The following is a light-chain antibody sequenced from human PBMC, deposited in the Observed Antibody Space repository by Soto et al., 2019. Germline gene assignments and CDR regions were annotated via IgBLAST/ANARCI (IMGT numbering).Light chain of an antibody. CDR2: PVN. V-gene: IGLV2-11*01. J-gene: IGLJ3*02. CDR1: SSDVGDYNY. CDR3: CSYAGSYTWV. Sequence: QSALTQPRSVSGSPGQSVTISCTGTSSDVGDYNYVSWYQQPPGKAPKLLIYPVNLRPPGVPDRFSGSKSGNTASLTISGLQAEDEADYSCCSYAGSYTWVFGGGTKLTVL.